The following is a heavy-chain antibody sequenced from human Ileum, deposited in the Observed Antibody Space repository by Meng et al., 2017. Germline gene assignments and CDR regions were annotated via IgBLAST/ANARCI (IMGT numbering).Heavy chain of an antibody. D-gene: IGHD3-10*02. V-gene: IGHV4-4*02. CDR2: VYSSGST. CDR1: DGSIDSNNW. CDR3: ARANYVRYFDL. Sequence: GSLRLSCVVSDGSIDSNNWWSWVRQSPGKGLEWIGEVYSSGSTHYNPSLKSRVTISVDNSKNQFSLRLNSVTAADTAVYYCARANYVRYFDLWGRGTLVTVSS. J-gene: IGHJ2*01.